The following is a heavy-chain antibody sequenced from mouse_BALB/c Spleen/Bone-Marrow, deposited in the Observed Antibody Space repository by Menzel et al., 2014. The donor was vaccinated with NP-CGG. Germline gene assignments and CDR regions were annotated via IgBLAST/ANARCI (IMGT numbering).Heavy chain of an antibody. Sequence: EVKLLESGGGLVQPGGSLKLSCAASGFDFSRYWMSWVRQAPGKGLEWIGETNPDSSTINYTPSLKDKFIISRDNAKNTLYLQMSKVRSEDTALYYCARLYYYGLQDYWGQGTTLTVSS. CDR1: GFDFSRYW. V-gene: IGHV4-1*02. D-gene: IGHD1-1*01. CDR2: TNPDSSTI. J-gene: IGHJ2*01. CDR3: ARLYYYGLQDY.